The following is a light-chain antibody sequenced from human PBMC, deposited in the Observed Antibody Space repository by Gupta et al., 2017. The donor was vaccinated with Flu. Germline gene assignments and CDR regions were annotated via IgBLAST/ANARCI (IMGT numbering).Light chain of an antibody. CDR2: QDS. Sequence: SYELTQPPSVSVSPGQTASITCSGDKLGDKYACWYQQKPGQSPVLVIYQDSKRPSGIPERFSGSNSGNTANLTISGTQAMDEADYYCQAWESRTVVFGGGTKLTVL. V-gene: IGLV3-1*01. J-gene: IGLJ2*01. CDR1: KLGDKY. CDR3: QAWESRTVV.